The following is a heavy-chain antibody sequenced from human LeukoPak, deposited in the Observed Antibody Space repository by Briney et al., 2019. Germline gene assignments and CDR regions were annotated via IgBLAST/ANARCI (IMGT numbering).Heavy chain of an antibody. V-gene: IGHV3-7*01. CDR1: GFTLSDSW. D-gene: IGHD6-6*01. CDR2: TNQDGSVR. J-gene: IGHJ4*02. CDR3: ARASRSTSSEC. Sequence: GESQSLSCATSGFTLSDSWMSWFRQAPGKGLEWVAITNQDGSVRFYVDSVKGRFTISRDNAKNSLYLYMNSLRVEDTAIYFCARASRSTSSECWGQGILVTVSS.